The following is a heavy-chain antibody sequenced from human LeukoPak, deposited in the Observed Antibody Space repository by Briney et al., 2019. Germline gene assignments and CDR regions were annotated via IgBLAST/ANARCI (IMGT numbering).Heavy chain of an antibody. CDR1: GFTFSSYW. D-gene: IGHD5/OR15-5a*01. V-gene: IGHV3-7*01. J-gene: IGHJ4*02. CDR3: ARDVSRSFDY. CDR2: IKQDGSEK. Sequence: GGSLRLSCAASGFTFSSYWMSWVRQAPGKGLEWVANIKQDGSEKYYVDSVKGRFTISRDNAQNSLYLQMNSLRAEDAAIYYCARDVSRSFDYWGQGTLVTVSS.